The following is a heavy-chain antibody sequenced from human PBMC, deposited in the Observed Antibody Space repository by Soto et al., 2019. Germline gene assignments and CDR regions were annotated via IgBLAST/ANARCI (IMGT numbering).Heavy chain of an antibody. V-gene: IGHV1-18*01. CDR2: ISAYNGNT. D-gene: IGHD5-18*01. CDR1: GYTFTSYG. Sequence: ASVKVSCKASGYTFTSYGISWVRQAPGQGLEWMGWISAYNGNTNYAQKLQGRVTMTTDTSTSAAYMELRSLRSDDTAVYYCARVDTAMIGFGAFDIWGQGTMVTVSS. J-gene: IGHJ3*02. CDR3: ARVDTAMIGFGAFDI.